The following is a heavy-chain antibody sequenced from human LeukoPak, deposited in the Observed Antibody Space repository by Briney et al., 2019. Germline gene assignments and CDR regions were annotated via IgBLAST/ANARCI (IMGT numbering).Heavy chain of an antibody. CDR2: INHSGST. J-gene: IGHJ4*02. V-gene: IGHV4-34*01. CDR1: GGSFSGYY. D-gene: IGHD1-26*01. Sequence: PSETLSLTCAVYGGSFSGYYWSWIRQPPGKGLEWIGEINHSGSTNYNPSLKSRVTMSVDTSKNQFSLKLSSVTAADTAVYYCARVRSSRPLSYFDYWGQGTLVTVSS. CDR3: ARVRSSRPLSYFDY.